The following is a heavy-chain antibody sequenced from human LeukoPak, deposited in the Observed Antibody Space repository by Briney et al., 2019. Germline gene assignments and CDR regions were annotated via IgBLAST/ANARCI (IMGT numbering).Heavy chain of an antibody. V-gene: IGHV1-18*01. D-gene: IGHD3-22*01. CDR3: ARAFLSYDGSEGHYDDTFDL. J-gene: IGHJ3*01. Sequence: GASVTLSFTASVYAFSIYGLSWVWHGPGPGHEWRGWGSGIKGNTNYAKKFQSRVTMTTDTSTTTAYIELRSLTSDDTAVYYCARAFLSYDGSEGHYDDTFDLWGQGTMVTVSS. CDR1: VYAFSIYG. CDR2: GSGIKGNT.